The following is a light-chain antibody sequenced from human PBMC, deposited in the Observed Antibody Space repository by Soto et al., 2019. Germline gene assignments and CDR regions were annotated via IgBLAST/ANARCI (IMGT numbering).Light chain of an antibody. CDR3: QQYGTSPPVYA. V-gene: IGKV3-20*01. Sequence: EIVLTQSPGTLSLSPGERASLSCRTSQSVSNTYLAWYQQKPGQAPRLLIYCASSRAAGIPDRFSGGGSGTDFTLTISRLEPEDFAGYYCQQYGTSPPVYAFGQGTKLEIK. CDR1: QSVSNTY. J-gene: IGKJ2*01. CDR2: CAS.